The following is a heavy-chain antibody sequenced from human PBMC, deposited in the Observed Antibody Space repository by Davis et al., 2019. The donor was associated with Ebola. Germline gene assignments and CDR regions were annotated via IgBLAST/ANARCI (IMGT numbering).Heavy chain of an antibody. CDR2: VYYSGST. D-gene: IGHD2-15*01. J-gene: IGHJ6*03. CDR1: GGSVSSSNYY. CDR3: ARGTYCSGGSCYVYYYYYMDV. V-gene: IGHV4-61*01. Sequence: SETLSLTCTVSGGSVSSSNYYWSWVRQPPGKGLEWIGYVYYSGSTNYNPSLKSRVIISVDTSKNQFSLKLSSVTAADTAVYYCARGTYCSGGSCYVYYYYYMDVWGKGTTVTVSS.